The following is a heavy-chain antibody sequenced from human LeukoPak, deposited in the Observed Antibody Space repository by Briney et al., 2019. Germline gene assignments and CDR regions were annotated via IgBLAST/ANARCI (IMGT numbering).Heavy chain of an antibody. Sequence: SETLSLTCAVYGGSFSGYYWSWIRQPPGKGLEWIGEINHSGSTNYNPSPKSRVTISVDTSKNQFSLKLSSVTAADTAVYYCAREMQDKSLQWIGELKKYYYYYMDVWGKGTTVIVSS. CDR3: AREMQDKSLQWIGELKKYYYYYMDV. V-gene: IGHV4-34*01. CDR2: INHSGST. J-gene: IGHJ6*03. CDR1: GGSFSGYY. D-gene: IGHD3-10*01.